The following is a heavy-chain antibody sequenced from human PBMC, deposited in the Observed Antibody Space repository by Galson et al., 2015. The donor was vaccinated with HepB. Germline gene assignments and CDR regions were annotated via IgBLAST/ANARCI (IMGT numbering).Heavy chain of an antibody. D-gene: IGHD6-19*01. J-gene: IGHJ3*02. V-gene: IGHV3-30*04. CDR3: ARDRRWAGRRPGAFDI. CDR1: GFTFSSYA. CDR2: ISYDGSNK. Sequence: SLRLSCAASGFTFSSYAMHWVRQAPGKGLEWVAVISYDGSNKYYADSVKGRFTISRDNSKNTLYLQMNSLRAEDTAVYYCARDRRWAGRRPGAFDIWGQGTMVTVSS.